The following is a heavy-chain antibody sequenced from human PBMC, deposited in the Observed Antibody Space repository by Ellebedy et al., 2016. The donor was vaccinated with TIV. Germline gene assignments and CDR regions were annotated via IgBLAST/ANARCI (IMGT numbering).Heavy chain of an antibody. J-gene: IGHJ4*02. Sequence: GSLRLSXNVSGGTISTTNYYWGWIRQSPEKGLEWIGSIYHSGSTYYNPSLKSRLTISLDTTKNQFSLRLDSVTAADTAVYYCASSPSGYEIPYWGQGTLVTVSS. CDR1: GGTISTTNYY. V-gene: IGHV4-39*07. D-gene: IGHD5-12*01. CDR3: ASSPSGYEIPY. CDR2: IYHSGST.